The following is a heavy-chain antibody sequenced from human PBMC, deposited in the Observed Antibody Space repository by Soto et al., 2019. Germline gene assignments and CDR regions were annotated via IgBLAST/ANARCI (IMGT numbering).Heavy chain of an antibody. CDR2: IYHSGTT. D-gene: IGHD2-21*02. CDR1: GFSVTSNNY. Sequence: QVQLQESGPGLVKPSGTLSLTCTVSGFSVTSNNYWSWFRQSPGEALEWIGEIYHSGTTDYNPSLSGRVRISMAKSKNQIALILTSVSAAGTAVYHCAIDSRCCAVCVCSIIRDAFAVWGQGTLVPVSS. CDR3: AIDSRCCAVCVCSIIRDAFAV. J-gene: IGHJ3*01. V-gene: IGHV4-4*02.